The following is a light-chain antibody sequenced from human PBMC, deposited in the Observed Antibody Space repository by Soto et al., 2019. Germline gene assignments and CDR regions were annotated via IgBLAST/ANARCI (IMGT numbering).Light chain of an antibody. CDR2: EVD. J-gene: IGLJ1*01. Sequence: QSALTQPPSASGSPGQSVTISCTGTSSDVGGYNYVSWYQQHPGKAPKLMIYEVDKRPSGVPDRCSGSKSGNTASLTVSGLQAEDEADYYCSSYVGSNTPYVFGTGTKVTVL. CDR3: SSYVGSNTPYV. V-gene: IGLV2-8*01. CDR1: SSDVGGYNY.